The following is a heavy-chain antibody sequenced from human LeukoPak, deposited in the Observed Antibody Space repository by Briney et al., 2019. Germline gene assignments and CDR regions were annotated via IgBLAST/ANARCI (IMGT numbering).Heavy chain of an antibody. CDR1: GGSISSHY. J-gene: IGHJ5*02. V-gene: IGHV4-59*11. CDR3: ARGSIVARPNWFDH. Sequence: SETLSLTCTVSGGSISSHYWSWIRQPPGKGPEWIGYIYYSGSTNYNPSLKSRVTISVDTSKNQFSLKLNSVTAADTAVYYCARGSIVARPNWFDHWGQGTLVTVSS. CDR2: IYYSGST. D-gene: IGHD6-6*01.